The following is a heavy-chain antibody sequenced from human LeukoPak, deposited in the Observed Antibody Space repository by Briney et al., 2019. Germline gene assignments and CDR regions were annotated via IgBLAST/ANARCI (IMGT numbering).Heavy chain of an antibody. D-gene: IGHD6-13*01. J-gene: IGHJ3*02. V-gene: IGHV3-7*01. Sequence: PGGSLRLSCTDSGFTFSSYWMSWVRQAPGKGLEWVANIKQDGSEKYYVDSVKGRFTISRDNAKNSLYLQMNSLRAEDTAVYYCASIAASVAFDIWGQGTMVTVSS. CDR1: GFTFSSYW. CDR2: IKQDGSEK. CDR3: ASIAASVAFDI.